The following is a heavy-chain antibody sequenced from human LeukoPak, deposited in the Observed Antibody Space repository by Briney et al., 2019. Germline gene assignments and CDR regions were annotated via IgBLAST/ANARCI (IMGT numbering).Heavy chain of an antibody. V-gene: IGHV3-43*02. CDR1: GFTLDAYA. CDR2: INADGGRT. D-gene: IGHD1-26*01. Sequence: PGGSLRLSCVASGFTLDAYAMHWVRQARGKGLEWVSHINADGGRTYYADSVKGRFTISRDNSKNSLYLEMTSLRAEDSALYYCETWAFYHGLDVWGRGTTVTVSS. CDR3: ETWAFYHGLDV. J-gene: IGHJ6*02.